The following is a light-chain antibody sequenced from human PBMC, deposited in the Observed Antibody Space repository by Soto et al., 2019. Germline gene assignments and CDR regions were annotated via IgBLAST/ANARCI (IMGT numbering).Light chain of an antibody. V-gene: IGLV1-40*01. J-gene: IGLJ1*01. CDR1: SSNIGAGYD. CDR3: QSYDSSLSGYV. Sequence: QSVLTQPPSVSGAPGQRVTISCTGSSSNIGAGYDVHWYRQPPGTAPKLLIFGNNNRPSGVPDRFSGSKSGTSASLAITGLQAEDEADYYCQSYDSSLSGYVFGTGTKLTVL. CDR2: GNN.